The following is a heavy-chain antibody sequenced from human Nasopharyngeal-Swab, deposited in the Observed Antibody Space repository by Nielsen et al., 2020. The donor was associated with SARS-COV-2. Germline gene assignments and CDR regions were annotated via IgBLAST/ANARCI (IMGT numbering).Heavy chain of an antibody. CDR3: ARDPYCSSTSCYPRVYYYYMDV. J-gene: IGHJ6*03. D-gene: IGHD2-2*01. Sequence: ASLKVSCKASGYTFTSYYMHWVRQAPGQGLEWMGIINPSGGSTSYAQKFQGRVTMTRDTSTSTVYMELSSLRSEDTAVYYCARDPYCSSTSCYPRVYYYYMDVWGKGTTVTVSS. CDR2: INPSGGST. CDR1: GYTFTSYY. V-gene: IGHV1-46*01.